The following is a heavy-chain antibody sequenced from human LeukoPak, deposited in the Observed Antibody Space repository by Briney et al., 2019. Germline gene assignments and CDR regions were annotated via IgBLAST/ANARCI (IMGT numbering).Heavy chain of an antibody. CDR3: ARGPGGGYDWLGH. Sequence: ASVKVSCKASGYIFTGYYLHWVRQAPGQGLEWMGWSNPSSGGTNYAQKFRGRVTMTRDTSISTAYMELSRLRSDDTAVYYCARGPGGGYDWLGHWGQGTLVTVSS. D-gene: IGHD5-12*01. V-gene: IGHV1-2*02. J-gene: IGHJ4*02. CDR2: SNPSSGGT. CDR1: GYIFTGYY.